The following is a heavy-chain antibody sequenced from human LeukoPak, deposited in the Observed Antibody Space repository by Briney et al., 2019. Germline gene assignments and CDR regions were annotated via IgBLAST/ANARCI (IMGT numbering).Heavy chain of an antibody. CDR1: GFTFTTYW. CDR3: AKYCGGDCYGMDV. CDR2: INSDGSTT. Sequence: TGGSLRLSCAASGFTFTTYWMQWVRQAPGEGLVWVSRINSDGSTTSYADSVKGRFTISRDNAKNSLYLQMNSLRAEDTAVYYCAKYCGGDCYGMDVWGQGTTVTVSS. J-gene: IGHJ6*02. V-gene: IGHV3-74*01. D-gene: IGHD2-21*01.